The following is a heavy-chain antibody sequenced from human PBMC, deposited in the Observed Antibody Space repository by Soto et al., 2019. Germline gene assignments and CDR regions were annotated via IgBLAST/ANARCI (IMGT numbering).Heavy chain of an antibody. CDR2: ISSSSSYT. CDR1: GFTFSDYY. V-gene: IGHV3-11*06. J-gene: IGHJ3*02. CDR3: ARELEWFWERYAFDI. D-gene: IGHD3-10*01. Sequence: QVQLVESGGGLVKPGGSLRLSCAASGFTFSDYYMSWIRQAPGKGLEWVSYISSSSSYTNYADSVKGRFTISRDNAKNSQYLQKSSLRAEDTAVYYGARELEWFWERYAFDIWGQGTMVTVSS.